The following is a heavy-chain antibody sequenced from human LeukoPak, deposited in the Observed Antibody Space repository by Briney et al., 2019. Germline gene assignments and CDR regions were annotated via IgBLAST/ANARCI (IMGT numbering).Heavy chain of an antibody. CDR1: GYTFTGYY. V-gene: IGHV1-2*04. Sequence: GASVKVSCKASGYTFTGYYMHWVRQAPGQGLEWMGWINPNSGGTNYAQKFQGWVTMTRDTSISTAYMELSRLRSDDTAVYYCASPTPGSYHGLVHYWGQGTLVTVSS. J-gene: IGHJ4*02. D-gene: IGHD1-26*01. CDR3: ASPTPGSYHGLVHY. CDR2: INPNSGGT.